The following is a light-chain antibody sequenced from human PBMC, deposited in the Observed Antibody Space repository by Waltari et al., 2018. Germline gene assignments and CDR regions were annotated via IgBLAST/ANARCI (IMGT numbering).Light chain of an antibody. CDR3: KQYNLWPWT. V-gene: IGKV3-15*01. Sequence: EIVMTQSPVTLSVSPGERATLSCRASQSVGTKLAWYQQKPGQAPRLLIYGASTRATGIAARFSGSGSGTEFTLTISSLQSEDFAIYYCKQYNLWPWTFDQGTKVDIK. CDR1: QSVGTK. J-gene: IGKJ1*01. CDR2: GAS.